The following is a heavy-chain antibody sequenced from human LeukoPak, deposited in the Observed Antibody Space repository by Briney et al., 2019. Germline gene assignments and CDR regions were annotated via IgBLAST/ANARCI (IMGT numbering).Heavy chain of an antibody. CDR3: AKHHYGGNSEYDC. Sequence: GGSLRLSCAASGFTFSSHALSWVRQAPGEGLEWVSAISVSGDSTYYADSVKGRFTISRDNSKNTLFLQMNSLRAEDTAVYYCAKHHYGGNSEYDCWGQGTLVTVSS. D-gene: IGHD4-23*01. CDR1: GFTFSSHA. CDR2: ISVSGDST. V-gene: IGHV3-23*01. J-gene: IGHJ4*02.